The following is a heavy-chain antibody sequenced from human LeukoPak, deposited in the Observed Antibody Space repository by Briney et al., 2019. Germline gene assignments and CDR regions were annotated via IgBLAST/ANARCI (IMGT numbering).Heavy chain of an antibody. D-gene: IGHD5-12*01. CDR3: ARSSLGTITAGPFDY. V-gene: IGHV1-18*01. Sequence: ASVKVSCKASGYTFSSYGIAWVRQAPGQGLEWMGWISGYNGNTNYAQKLQGRVSMTTDTSTTTAYMELRSLTSGDTALYYCARSSLGTITAGPFDYWGQGTLVTVSS. CDR1: GYTFSSYG. J-gene: IGHJ4*02. CDR2: ISGYNGNT.